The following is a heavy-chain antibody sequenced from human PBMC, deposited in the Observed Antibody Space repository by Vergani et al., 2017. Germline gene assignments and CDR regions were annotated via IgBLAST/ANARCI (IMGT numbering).Heavy chain of an antibody. D-gene: IGHD2-21*02. CDR2: IYYSGST. J-gene: IGHJ6*02. V-gene: IGHV4-39*01. CDR3: ARHLAYCGGDCYPYYYGMDV. Sequence: QVQLQESGPGLLKPSETLSLTCTVSGGSISSSSYYWGWIRQPPGKGLEWIGSIYYSGSTYYNPSLKSRVTISVDTSKNQFSLKLSSVTAADTAVYYCARHLAYCGGDCYPYYYGMDVWGQGP. CDR1: GGSISSSSYY.